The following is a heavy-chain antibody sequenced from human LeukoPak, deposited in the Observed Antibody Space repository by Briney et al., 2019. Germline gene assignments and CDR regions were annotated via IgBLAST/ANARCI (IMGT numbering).Heavy chain of an antibody. CDR3: TRESGAFSPFGF. D-gene: IGHD1-26*01. CDR2: VHLSGAT. J-gene: IGHJ4*02. Sequence: KSSETLSLTCAVSGGSITTTNWWSWVRRPPGKGLEWIGEVHLSGATNYNLSLESRVSMSIDKSKNHLSLEVTSVTAADTAIYYCTRESGAFSPFGFWGQGTLVTVSS. V-gene: IGHV4-4*02. CDR1: GGSITTTNW.